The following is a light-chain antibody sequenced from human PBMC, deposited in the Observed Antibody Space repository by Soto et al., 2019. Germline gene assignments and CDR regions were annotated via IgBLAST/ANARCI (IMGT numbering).Light chain of an antibody. CDR3: MQVTHFPRA. CDR2: RIS. J-gene: IGKJ2*01. CDR1: QSLVHSNGDTY. V-gene: IGKV2-24*01. Sequence: DIVLTQTPLSSAVALGQPASISCRSSQSLVHSNGDTYLSWFHQRPGQPPRLLIYRISNRFSGVPDRFSGSGAGTDFTLKISRVEADDVGVYYCMQVTHFPRAFGQGTKLEIK.